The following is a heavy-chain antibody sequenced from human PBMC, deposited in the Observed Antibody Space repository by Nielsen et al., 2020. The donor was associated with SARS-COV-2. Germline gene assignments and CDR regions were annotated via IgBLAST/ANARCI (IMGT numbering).Heavy chain of an antibody. J-gene: IGHJ5*02. CDR1: GLTFSSFG. CDR2: ISYDGSKK. CDR3: ARDWGPLGYCISAVCPPFDP. V-gene: IGHV3-30*03. Sequence: GESLKISCAASGLTFSSFGMQWVRQAPGKGLEWVAVISYDGSKKNYADSVKGRFTISRDNSKNTLYLQMDSLRAEDTAVYYCARDWGPLGYCISAVCPPFDPWGQGTLVTVSS. D-gene: IGHD2-8*01.